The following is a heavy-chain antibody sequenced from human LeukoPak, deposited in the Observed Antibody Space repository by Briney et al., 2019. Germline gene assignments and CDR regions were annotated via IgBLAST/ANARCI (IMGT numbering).Heavy chain of an antibody. CDR2: IYYSGST. D-gene: IGHD3-16*01. Sequence: SETLSLTCTVSGGSISSSSYYWGWIRQPPGKGLEWIGSIYYSGSTYYNPSLKSRVTISVDTSKNQFSPKLSSVTAADTAVYYCARRNGAWGYFDYWGQGTLVTVSS. J-gene: IGHJ4*02. V-gene: IGHV4-39*01. CDR1: GGSISSSSYY. CDR3: ARRNGAWGYFDY.